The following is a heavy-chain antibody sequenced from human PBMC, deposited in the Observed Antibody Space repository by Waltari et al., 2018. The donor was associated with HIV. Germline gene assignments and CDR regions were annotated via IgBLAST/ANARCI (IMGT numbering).Heavy chain of an antibody. CDR3: AKGPDYGGYSYYSYGLDV. J-gene: IGHJ6*02. D-gene: IGHD4-17*01. V-gene: IGHV3-9*01. Sequence: EVQLVESGGGLVQSGRSLRLSCVAAGCTFQYHAMHWVRQAPGKGLEWVSGISSHSVTIAYVDSVKGRFTISRDNAKNSLYLQMNSLRPEDTALYFCAKGPDYGGYSYYSYGLDVWGPGTTVTVS. CDR1: GCTFQYHA. CDR2: ISSHSVTI.